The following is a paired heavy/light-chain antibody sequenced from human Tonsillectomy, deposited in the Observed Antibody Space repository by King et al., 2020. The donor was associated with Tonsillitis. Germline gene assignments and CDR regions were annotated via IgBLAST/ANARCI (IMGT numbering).Heavy chain of an antibody. V-gene: IGHV3-23*04. D-gene: IGHD4-17*01. Sequence: EAQLVESGGGLVQPGGSLRLSCAASGFSFSSYAMSWVRQAPGKGLEWVSAISGSGGSTYYADSVKGRFTISRDNSKNTLYLQMNSLRAEDTAVYYCAKDAEHDYGDYYYYYMDVWGKGTTVTVSS. CDR1: GFSFSSYA. CDR2: ISGSGGST. CDR3: AKDAEHDYGDYYYYYMDV. J-gene: IGHJ6*03.
Light chain of an antibody. V-gene: IGKV1-39*01. Sequence: DIQMTQSPSSLSASVGDRVTITCRASQSIISYLNWYQQKPGKAPNLLIYAASSLQSGVPSRFSGSGSGTDFTLTISSLQPEDFATYYCQQSYSTPYTFGQGTKLEIK. CDR1: QSIISY. CDR2: AAS. CDR3: QQSYSTPYT. J-gene: IGKJ2*01.